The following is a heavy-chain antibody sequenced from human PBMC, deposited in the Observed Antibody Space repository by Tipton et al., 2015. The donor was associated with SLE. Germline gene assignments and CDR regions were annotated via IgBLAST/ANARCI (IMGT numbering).Heavy chain of an antibody. D-gene: IGHD1-26*01. CDR2: IYYSGST. Sequence: TLSLTCTVSGGSISSRSYYWGWFRPPPGKGLGWIGSIYYSGSTYYNPSLKSRVTISVDTSKNQFSLKLSSVIAADTAVYYCARHRGIVGATTDYWGQGTLVTVSS. CDR3: ARHRGIVGATTDY. CDR1: GGSISSRSYY. V-gene: IGHV4-39*07. J-gene: IGHJ4*02.